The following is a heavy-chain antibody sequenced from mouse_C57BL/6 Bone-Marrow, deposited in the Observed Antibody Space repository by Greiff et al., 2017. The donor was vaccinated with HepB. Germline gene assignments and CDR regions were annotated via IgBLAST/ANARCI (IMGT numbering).Heavy chain of an antibody. CDR1: GFTFSSYA. J-gene: IGHJ2*01. Sequence: EVMLVESGGGLVKPGGSLKLSCAASGFTFSSYAMSWVRQTPEKRLEWVATISDGGSYTYYPDNVKGRFTISRDNAKNNLYLQMSHLKSEDTAMYYCARAGYPYFDYWAKAPLSQSPQ. D-gene: IGHD2-2*01. CDR2: ISDGGSYT. V-gene: IGHV5-4*03. CDR3: ARAGYPYFDY.